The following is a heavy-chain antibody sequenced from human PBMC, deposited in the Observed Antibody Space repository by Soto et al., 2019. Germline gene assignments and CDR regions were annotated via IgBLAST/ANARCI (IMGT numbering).Heavy chain of an antibody. V-gene: IGHV1-2*04. Sequence: ASVKVSCKASGYTFTGYYMHWVRQAPGQGLEWMGWINPNSGGTSYAQKFQGWVTMTRDTSISTAYMELSRLRSDDTAVYYCARSQYSYGPIDYWGQGTLVTVSS. J-gene: IGHJ4*02. CDR3: ARSQYSYGPIDY. CDR2: INPNSGGT. CDR1: GYTFTGYY. D-gene: IGHD5-18*01.